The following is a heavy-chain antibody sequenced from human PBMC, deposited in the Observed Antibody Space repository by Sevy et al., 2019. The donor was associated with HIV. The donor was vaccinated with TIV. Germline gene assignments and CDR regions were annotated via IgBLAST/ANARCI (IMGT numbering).Heavy chain of an antibody. Sequence: GGSLRLSCAASGFTFSSYAMSWVRQAPGKGLEWVSAISGSGGSTYYAGSVKGRFTISRDNSKNTLYLQMNSLRAEDTAVYYCAKARPYDFWSGIYYYYYGMDVWGQGTTVTVSS. J-gene: IGHJ6*02. CDR2: ISGSGGST. V-gene: IGHV3-23*01. CDR1: GFTFSSYA. D-gene: IGHD3-3*01. CDR3: AKARPYDFWSGIYYYYYGMDV.